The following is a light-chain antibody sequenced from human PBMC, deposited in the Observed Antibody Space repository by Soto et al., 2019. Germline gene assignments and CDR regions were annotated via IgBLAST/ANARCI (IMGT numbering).Light chain of an antibody. CDR1: QDIRVD. CDR2: AAS. CDR3: LQDYEFPYT. Sequence: AIQMTQSPPSLSASVGDRVIITCRASQDIRVDVGWLQQRPGHAPNLLIYAASTLHTGVPSTFTGSGSGTDFPHTIIDLQPEDVATYFRLQDYEFPYTFGQATNREI. V-gene: IGKV1-6*01. J-gene: IGKJ2*01.